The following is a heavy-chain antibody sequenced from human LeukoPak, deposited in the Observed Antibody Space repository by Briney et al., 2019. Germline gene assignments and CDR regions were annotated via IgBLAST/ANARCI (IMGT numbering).Heavy chain of an antibody. CDR1: GGSISSYY. V-gene: IGHV4-59*01. J-gene: IGHJ4*02. CDR3: ARGFLTVTHFDY. D-gene: IGHD4-17*01. CDR2: IYYSGST. Sequence: SETLSLTCTVSGGSISSYYWSWIRQPPGKGLEWIGYIYYSGSTNYNPSLKSRVTISVDTSKNQFSLKLSSVTAADTAVYYCARGFLTVTHFDYWGQGTLVTVSS.